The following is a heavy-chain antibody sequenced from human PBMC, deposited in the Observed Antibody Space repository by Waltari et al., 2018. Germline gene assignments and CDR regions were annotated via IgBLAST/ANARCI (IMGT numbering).Heavy chain of an antibody. Sequence: QVQLVQSGAEVKKPGSSVKVSCKASGGTFSSYAISWVRQAPGQGLEWMGGIIPIFGTANYAQKCQGRVTITADESTSTAYMELSSLRSEDTAVYYCARFGSEFVGAEGFGFQHWGQGTLVTVSS. CDR3: ARFGSEFVGAEGFGFQH. J-gene: IGHJ1*01. V-gene: IGHV1-69*01. CDR2: IIPIFGTA. D-gene: IGHD1-26*01. CDR1: GGTFSSYA.